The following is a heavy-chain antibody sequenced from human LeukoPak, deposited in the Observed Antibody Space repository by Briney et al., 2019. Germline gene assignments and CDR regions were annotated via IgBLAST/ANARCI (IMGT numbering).Heavy chain of an antibody. V-gene: IGHV4-59*08. J-gene: IGHJ3*02. CDR1: GGSISSYY. CDR2: IYYSGST. D-gene: IGHD1-14*01. CDR3: ARQSESGAFDI. Sequence: SETLSLTCTVSGGSISSYYWSRIRQPPGKGLERIGYIYYSGSTNYNPSLKSRVTISVDTSKNQFSLKLSSVTAADTAVYYCARQSESGAFDIWGQGTMVTVSS.